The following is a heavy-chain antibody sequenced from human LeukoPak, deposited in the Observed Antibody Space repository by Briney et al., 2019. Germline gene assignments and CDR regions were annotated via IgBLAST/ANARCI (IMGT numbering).Heavy chain of an antibody. V-gene: IGHV3-23*01. CDR2: TSGSGGST. J-gene: IGHJ6*03. Sequence: GGSLRLSCAASGFAFSNYGMSWVRQAPGKGLEWVSSTSGSGGSTYYADSVQGRFTIYRDNSKNTLYLQMNSLRAEDTALYYCAKDKPYSTSYYFYNMDVWGKGTTVTVSS. D-gene: IGHD2/OR15-2a*01. CDR3: AKDKPYSTSYYFYNMDV. CDR1: GFAFSNYG.